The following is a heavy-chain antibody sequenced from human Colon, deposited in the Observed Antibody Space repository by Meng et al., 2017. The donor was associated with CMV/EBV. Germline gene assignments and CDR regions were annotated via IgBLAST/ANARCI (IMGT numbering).Heavy chain of an antibody. CDR1: GFPFNTYV. Sequence: GESLKISCVASGFPFNTYVMSWLRQVSGKGPEWVASVSGSGRINYADSVQGRFVISRDNSKNSVFLQMNDLRVEDTAMYYCAKNTRGIVAWPDSWGQGTLVTVSS. V-gene: IGHV3-23*01. J-gene: IGHJ5*01. CDR3: AKNTRGIVAWPDS. CDR2: VSGSGRI. D-gene: IGHD2-15*01.